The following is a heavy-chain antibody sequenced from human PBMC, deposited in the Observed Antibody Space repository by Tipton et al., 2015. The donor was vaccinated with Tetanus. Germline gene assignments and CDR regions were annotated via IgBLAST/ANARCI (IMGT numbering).Heavy chain of an antibody. J-gene: IGHJ6*02. CDR1: GGSISSGGYY. D-gene: IGHD3-9*01. CDR2: IYYSGST. CDR3: ARDRYYDILTGYYGVGVDRLYGMDV. Sequence: TLSLTCTVSGGSISSGGYYWSWIRQHPGKGLEWIGYIYYSGSTYYNPSLKSRVTISVDTSKNQFSLKLSSVTAADTAMYYCARDRYYDILTGYYGVGVDRLYGMDVWGQGTTVTVTS. V-gene: IGHV4-31*03.